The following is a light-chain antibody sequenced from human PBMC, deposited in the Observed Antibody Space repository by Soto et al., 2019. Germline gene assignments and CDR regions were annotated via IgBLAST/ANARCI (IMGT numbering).Light chain of an antibody. CDR3: QQYGSSALT. J-gene: IGKJ4*01. V-gene: IGKV3-20*01. Sequence: EIVLTQSPGTLSLSPGERATLSCRASQSVSSIYLAWYQQKPGQAPRLLIYGASSRTTGIPDRFSGSGSGTDINLTISRLEPEDVAVYYCQQYGSSALTFGGGTKVEIK. CDR1: QSVSSIY. CDR2: GAS.